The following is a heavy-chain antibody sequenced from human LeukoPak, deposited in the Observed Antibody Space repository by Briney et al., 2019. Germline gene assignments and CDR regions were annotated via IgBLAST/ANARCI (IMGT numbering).Heavy chain of an antibody. Sequence: GGSLRLSCAASGFTVSSNYMSWVRQAAGKGLECVANIKQDGSEKYYVDSVKGRFTISRDNAKNSLYLQMNSLRAEDTAVYYCARGANWFDPWGQGTLVTVSS. CDR3: ARGANWFDP. D-gene: IGHD4/OR15-4a*01. J-gene: IGHJ5*02. CDR2: IKQDGSEK. CDR1: GFTVSSNY. V-gene: IGHV3-7*01.